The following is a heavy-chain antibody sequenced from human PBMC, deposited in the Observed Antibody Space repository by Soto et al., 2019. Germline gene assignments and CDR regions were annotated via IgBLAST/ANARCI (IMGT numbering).Heavy chain of an antibody. V-gene: IGHV3-33*01. CDR3: ARDDAIAAPDY. J-gene: IGHJ4*02. CDR2: IWYDGSNK. CDR1: GFTFSSYG. Sequence: QVQLVESGGGVVQPGRSLRLSCAASGFTFSSYGMHWVRQAPGKGLEWVAVIWYDGSNKYYADSVKGRFTISRDNSKNTLYLQMNSLRAEDTAVYYCARDDAIAAPDYWGQGTLVTVSS. D-gene: IGHD6-6*01.